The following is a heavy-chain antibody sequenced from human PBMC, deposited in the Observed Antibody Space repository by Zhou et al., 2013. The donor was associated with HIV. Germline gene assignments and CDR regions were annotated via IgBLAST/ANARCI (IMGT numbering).Heavy chain of an antibody. Sequence: QVQLVQSGAEVKKPGASVKVSCKASGYTFTSYDINWVRQATGQGLEWMGWMNPNSGNTGYAQKFQGRVTITRNTSISTAYMELSSLRSEDTAVYYCARFAGGSTIVVVPAAVTDQYYFDYWGQGTLVTVSS. CDR3: ARFAGGSTIVVVPAAVTDQYYFDY. CDR2: MNPNSGNT. D-gene: IGHD2-2*01. CDR1: GYTFTSYD. V-gene: IGHV1-8*03. J-gene: IGHJ4*02.